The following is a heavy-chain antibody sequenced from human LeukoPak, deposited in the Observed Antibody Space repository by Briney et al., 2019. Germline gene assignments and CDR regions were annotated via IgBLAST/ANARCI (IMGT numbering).Heavy chain of an antibody. D-gene: IGHD6-13*01. V-gene: IGHV3-11*01. Sequence: PGGSLRLSCAASGFTFSDYYMSWIRQAPGKGLEWISYISYNGRTIHYADSVKGRFIISRDNTKKSLYLQMNSLRVEDTAVYYCARAAGWLDPWGRGTLVTVSS. CDR1: GFTFSDYY. CDR2: ISYNGRTI. J-gene: IGHJ5*01. CDR3: ARAAGWLDP.